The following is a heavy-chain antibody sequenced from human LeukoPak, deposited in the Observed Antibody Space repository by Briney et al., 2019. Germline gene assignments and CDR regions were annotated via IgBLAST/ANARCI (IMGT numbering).Heavy chain of an antibody. Sequence: GGSLRLSCAASGFRFSTYWMSWVRQAPGKGLEWVANIKQDGSEKYYVDSAKGRFTISRDTAKNSLYLQMNSLRAEDTAPYYCATDLGSSRPNFWGQGILVTVSS. CDR2: IKQDGSEK. V-gene: IGHV3-7*01. D-gene: IGHD6-13*01. J-gene: IGHJ4*02. CDR3: ATDLGSSRPNF. CDR1: GFRFSTYW.